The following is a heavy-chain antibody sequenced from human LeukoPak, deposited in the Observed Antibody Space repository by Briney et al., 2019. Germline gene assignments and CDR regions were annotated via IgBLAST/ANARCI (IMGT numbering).Heavy chain of an antibody. CDR2: ISSQSTYI. J-gene: IGHJ4*02. Sequence: GGSLRLSCAASGFTFSSYSMSWVRQAPGKGLEWVSSISSQSTYIYSADSLKGRFAISRDNAKNSLYLQMNSLRAEDTAVYYCARDLHLSSWSDYWCQGTLVTVSS. V-gene: IGHV3-21*01. CDR1: GFTFSSYS. D-gene: IGHD6-13*01. CDR3: ARDLHLSSWSDY.